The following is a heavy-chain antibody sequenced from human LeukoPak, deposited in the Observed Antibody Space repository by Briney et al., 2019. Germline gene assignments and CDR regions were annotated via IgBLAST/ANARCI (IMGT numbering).Heavy chain of an antibody. CDR2: INYRGAV. J-gene: IGHJ6*03. D-gene: IGHD2-21*02. Sequence: SETLSLTCTVSDGSTTGTRYYWGWFRQTPGKGPEWIGNINYRGAVYYNPSLRSRATISLDTSKNQFPLRLTSVTAADTAVYFCARVTEYDNSRNNYYMDVRGKGTTVTVSS. CDR3: ARVTEYDNSRNNYYMDV. V-gene: IGHV4-39*06. CDR1: DGSTTGTRYY.